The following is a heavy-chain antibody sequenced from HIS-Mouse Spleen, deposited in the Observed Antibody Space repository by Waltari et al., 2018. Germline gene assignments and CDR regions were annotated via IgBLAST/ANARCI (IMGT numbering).Heavy chain of an antibody. D-gene: IGHD5-12*01. J-gene: IGHJ3*02. CDR3: ARDQGGYQMRPFDAFDI. CDR1: RCTFRSYR. V-gene: IGHV3-30-3*01. Sequence: QVQLVGSGGGLVQPGRFLRLSCAASRCTFRSYRIPGGRQAPGKGLEWVAVISYDGSNKYYADSVKGRFTISRDNSKNTLYLQMNSLRAEDTAVYYCARDQGGYQMRPFDAFDIWGQGTMVTVSS. CDR2: ISYDGSNK.